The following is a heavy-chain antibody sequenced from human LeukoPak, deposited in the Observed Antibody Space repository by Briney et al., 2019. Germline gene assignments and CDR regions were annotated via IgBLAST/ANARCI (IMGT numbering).Heavy chain of an antibody. CDR3: AKERDTAMVTIDY. Sequence: VGSLRLFCAASGFTFSSYGMHWVRQAPGKGLEWVAFIRYDGSNKYYADSVKGRFTISRDNSKNTLYLQMNSLRAEDTAVYYCAKERDTAMVTIDYWGQGTLVSASS. D-gene: IGHD5-18*01. CDR2: IRYDGSNK. CDR1: GFTFSSYG. V-gene: IGHV3-30*02. J-gene: IGHJ4*02.